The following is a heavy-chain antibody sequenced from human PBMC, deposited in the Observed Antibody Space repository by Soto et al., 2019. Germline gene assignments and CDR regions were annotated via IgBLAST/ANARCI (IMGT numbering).Heavy chain of an antibody. CDR3: ARFSGNAFDI. CDR1: GGSISSSSYN. J-gene: IGHJ3*02. CDR2: IYYNGDT. V-gene: IGHV4-39*01. Sequence: QLQLQESGPGLLKPSETLSLTCSVSGGSISSSSYNWDWIRQPPGKGLEWIGTIYYNGDTDYNPSLKSRATLSVDASDYQFSLKLSSVTAADTSIYSCARFSGNAFDIWGHGTMVTV.